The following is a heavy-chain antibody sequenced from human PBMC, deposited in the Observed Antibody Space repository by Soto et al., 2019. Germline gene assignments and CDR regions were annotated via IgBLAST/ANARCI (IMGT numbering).Heavy chain of an antibody. V-gene: IGHV4-39*01. CDR3: AALVSTIDY. Sequence: SETLSLTCTVSGASVSSSTYYWGWVRQPPGGGLEWIGLIYNTGTTYYSPSLKSRVTISVDSPKNQFSLELHSVTAADTAVYYCAALVSTIDYWGQGTLVTVSS. CDR1: GASVSSSTYY. D-gene: IGHD5-12*01. J-gene: IGHJ4*02. CDR2: IYNTGTT.